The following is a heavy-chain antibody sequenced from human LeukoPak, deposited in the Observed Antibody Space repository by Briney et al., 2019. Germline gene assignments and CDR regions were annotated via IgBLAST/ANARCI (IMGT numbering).Heavy chain of an antibody. CDR2: IYTSGST. V-gene: IGHV4-4*07. Sequence: SETLSLTCTVSGGSISSYYWSWIRQPAGKGLEWIGRIYTSGSTNYNPSLKSRVTMSVDTSKNQFSLKLSSVTAADTAVYYCARQYYDFWSGCPDYWGQGTLVTVSS. CDR1: GGSISSYY. CDR3: ARQYYDFWSGCPDY. D-gene: IGHD3-3*01. J-gene: IGHJ4*02.